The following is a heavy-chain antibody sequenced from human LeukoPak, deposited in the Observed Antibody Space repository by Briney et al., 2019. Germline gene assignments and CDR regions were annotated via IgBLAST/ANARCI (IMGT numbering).Heavy chain of an antibody. CDR2: INPSGGST. V-gene: IGHV1-46*01. J-gene: IGHJ4*02. D-gene: IGHD1-26*01. Sequence: ASVKVSCKASGYTFTSYYMHWVRQAPGQGLEWMGIINPSGGSTSYAQKFQGRVTMTRDTSTSTVYMELSSLRSEDTAVYYCAAYSGSFDYVYWGQGTLVAVSS. CDR3: AAYSGSFDYVY. CDR1: GYTFTSYY.